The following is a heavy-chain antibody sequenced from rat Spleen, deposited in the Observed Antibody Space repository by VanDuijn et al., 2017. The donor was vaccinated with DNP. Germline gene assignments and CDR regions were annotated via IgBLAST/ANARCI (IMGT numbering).Heavy chain of an antibody. D-gene: IGHD1-10*01. Sequence: EVQLVESGGDLVQPGRSLKLSCVVSGFTFNNYWMTWIRQVPGKGLEWVASITSSGGSTYYPDSVKGRFTISRDNAKDTLYLQMNSLRPEDTATYYCARDRITSFAYWGQGTLVTVSS. CDR3: ARDRITSFAY. V-gene: IGHV5-31*01. CDR1: GFTFNNYW. J-gene: IGHJ3*01. CDR2: ITSSGGST.